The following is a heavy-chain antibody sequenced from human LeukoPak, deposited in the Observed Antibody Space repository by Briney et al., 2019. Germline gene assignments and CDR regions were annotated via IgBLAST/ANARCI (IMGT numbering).Heavy chain of an antibody. J-gene: IGHJ6*03. V-gene: IGHV1-2*02. CDR2: INPNSGGT. CDR1: GGTFSSYA. CDR3: ARSRLELPYYYYYYMDV. Sequence: ASVKVSCKASGGTFSSYAISWVRQAPGQGLEWMGWINPNSGGTNYAQKFQGRVAMTRDTSISTAYMELSRLRSDDTAMYYCARSRLELPYYYYYYMDVWGKGTTVTVSS. D-gene: IGHD1-7*01.